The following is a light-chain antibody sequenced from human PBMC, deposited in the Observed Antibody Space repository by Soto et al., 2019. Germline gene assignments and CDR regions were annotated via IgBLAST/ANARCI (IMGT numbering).Light chain of an antibody. V-gene: IGKV1-12*01. CDR1: QTVNNW. CDR3: QQANTFPLT. Sequence: DIQMTQSPSSVSASVGDRVTITCRASQTVNNWLAWYQQKPGKAPKLLIYASSTLQGGVPSRFSGSGSGTDFTLTISTLQPEDSATYFCQQANTFPLTFGGGTKVEIK. CDR2: ASS. J-gene: IGKJ4*01.